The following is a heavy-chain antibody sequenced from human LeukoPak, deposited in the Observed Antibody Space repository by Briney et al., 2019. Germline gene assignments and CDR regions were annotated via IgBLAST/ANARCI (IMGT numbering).Heavy chain of an antibody. J-gene: IGHJ3*01. D-gene: IGHD6-19*01. CDR2: ISSSGSYI. CDR3: ARGSSSGFDAFNV. V-gene: IGHV3-21*01. CDR1: RFTFSNYS. Sequence: PGGSLRLSRAGSRFTFSNYSMSWVRQAPGKGVGWGSSISSSGSYIHYAASVKGRFTISRDNAKNSLFLQMNSLRAEDTAVYSCARGSSSGFDAFNVWGQGTVVTVSS.